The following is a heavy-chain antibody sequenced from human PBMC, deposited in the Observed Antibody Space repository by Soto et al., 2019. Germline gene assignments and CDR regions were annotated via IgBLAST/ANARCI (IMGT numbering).Heavy chain of an antibody. V-gene: IGHV3-30-3*01. Sequence: QVQLVESGGGVVQPGRSLRLSCAASGFTFSSYAMHWVRQAPGKGLEWVAVISYDGSNKYYADSVNGRFTISRDNSKNTLYLQMKSLRAADTAVYYCARDRRVGYSRIWYGGYFDYWGQGTLVTVSS. D-gene: IGHD6-13*01. J-gene: IGHJ4*02. CDR2: ISYDGSNK. CDR1: GFTFSSYA. CDR3: ARDRRVGYSRIWYGGYFDY.